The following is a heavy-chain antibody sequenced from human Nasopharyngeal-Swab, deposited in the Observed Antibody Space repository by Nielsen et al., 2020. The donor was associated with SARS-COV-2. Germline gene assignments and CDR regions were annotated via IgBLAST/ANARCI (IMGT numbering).Heavy chain of an antibody. CDR2: IWYDGSNK. CDR3: ARGGWLQIITYFDL. Sequence: GESLKISCAAPGFTFSNYGMHWARQAPGKGLEWVALIWYDGSNKYYADSVKGRFTISRDNSKNTLYLQMNSLRAEDTAVYYCARGGWLQIITYFDLWGRGTLVTVSS. V-gene: IGHV3-33*01. CDR1: GFTFSNYG. D-gene: IGHD5-24*01. J-gene: IGHJ2*01.